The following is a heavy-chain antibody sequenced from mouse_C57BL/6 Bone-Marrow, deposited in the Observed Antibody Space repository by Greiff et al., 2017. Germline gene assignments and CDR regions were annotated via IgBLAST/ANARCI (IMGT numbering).Heavy chain of an antibody. CDR2: IDPENGDT. V-gene: IGHV14-4*01. CDR1: GFNIKDYY. CDR3: TRRLLRFDD. D-gene: IGHD1-1*01. J-gene: IGHJ2*01. Sequence: VQLQQSGAELVRPGASVKLSCTASGFNIKDYYMHWVKQRPEQGLEWIGWIDPENGDTEYASKFQGKATITADTSSNTAYLQVSSLTSEDTAVYYCTRRLLRFDDWGQGTTLTVSS.